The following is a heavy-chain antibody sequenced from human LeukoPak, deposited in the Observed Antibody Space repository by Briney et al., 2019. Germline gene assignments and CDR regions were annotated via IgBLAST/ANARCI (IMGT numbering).Heavy chain of an antibody. D-gene: IGHD2-2*01. CDR3: AREASTLVVPAAVPAF. Sequence: PGGSLRLSCAASGFTFSSYAMHWVRQAPGKGLEWVAVISYDGSNKYYADSVKGRFTISRDNSKNTLYLQMNSLRAEDTAVYYCAREASTLVVPAAVPAFWGQGTLVTVSS. CDR1: GFTFSSYA. V-gene: IGHV3-30*04. J-gene: IGHJ4*02. CDR2: ISYDGSNK.